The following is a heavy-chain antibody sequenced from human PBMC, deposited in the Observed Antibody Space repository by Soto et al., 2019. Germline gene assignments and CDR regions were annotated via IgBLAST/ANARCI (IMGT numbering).Heavy chain of an antibody. J-gene: IGHJ4*02. CDR2: ISWDGGST. V-gene: IGHV3-43*01. Sequence: EVQLVESGGVVVQPGGSLRLSCAASGFTFDDYTMHRVRQAPGKGLEWVSLISWDGGSTYYADSVKGRFTISRDNSKNFLYLQMNSLRTEDTALYYCAKELSGGSHFAFDYWGQGTLVTVSS. CDR3: AKELSGGSHFAFDY. D-gene: IGHD2-15*01. CDR1: GFTFDDYT.